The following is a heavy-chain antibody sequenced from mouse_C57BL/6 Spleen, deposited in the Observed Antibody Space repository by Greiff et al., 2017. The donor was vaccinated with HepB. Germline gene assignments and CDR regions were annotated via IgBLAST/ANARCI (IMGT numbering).Heavy chain of an antibody. CDR3: ARGSTGFAY. D-gene: IGHD5-1*01. J-gene: IGHJ3*01. V-gene: IGHV1-54*01. Sequence: VQLQQSGAELVRPGTSVKVSCKASGYAFTNYLIEWVKQRPGQGLEWIGVINPGSGGTNYNEKFKGKATLTADKYSSTAYMQLSSLTSEDSAVYFCARGSTGFAYWGQGTLVTVSA. CDR1: GYAFTNYL. CDR2: INPGSGGT.